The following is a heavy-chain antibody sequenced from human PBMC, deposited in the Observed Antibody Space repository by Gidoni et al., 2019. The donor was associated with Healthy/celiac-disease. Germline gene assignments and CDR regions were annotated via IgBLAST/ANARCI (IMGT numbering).Heavy chain of an antibody. CDR3: ARLGYYDDSSGYYYSRDGPTRSSQSTSDI. J-gene: IGHJ3*02. CDR1: GGTVSSYA. CDR2: IIPIFGTA. Sequence: QVQLVQSGAELKKPGSSATVPGTASGGTVSSYASSWVRQAPGQGTEWMGGIIPIFGTANYAQKFQGRVTVTADKSTRKAYMKLSSQISKDTAVYYCARLGYYDDSSGYYYSRDGPTRSSQSTSDIWGQGTMVTVSS. V-gene: IGHV1-69*06. D-gene: IGHD3-22*01.